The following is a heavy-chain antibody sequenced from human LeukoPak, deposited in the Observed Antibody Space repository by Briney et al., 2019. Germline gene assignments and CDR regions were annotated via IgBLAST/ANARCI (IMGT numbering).Heavy chain of an antibody. CDR1: GGSISSSSYY. J-gene: IGHJ5*02. V-gene: IGHV4-39*07. D-gene: IGHD6-13*01. Sequence: SETLSLTCTVSGGSISSSSYYWGWFRQPPGKGLEWIASTYYSGSTYYNPSLKSRVTISVDTSKNQFSLKLSSVTAADTAVYYCARDSYSSSWYLGLDWFDPWGQGTLVTVSS. CDR3: ARDSYSSSWYLGLDWFDP. CDR2: TYYSGST.